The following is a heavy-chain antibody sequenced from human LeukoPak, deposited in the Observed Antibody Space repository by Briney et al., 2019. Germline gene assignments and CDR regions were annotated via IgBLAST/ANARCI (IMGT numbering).Heavy chain of an antibody. D-gene: IGHD3-22*01. CDR1: GYTFTDYY. J-gene: IGHJ4*02. V-gene: IGHV1-2*02. CDR3: ASLAHFDGSTYYPDF. CDR2: MHPNSGGT. Sequence: ASVKVSCRASGYTFTDYYLHWLRQAPGQGLEWMGWMHPNSGGTNYAQNFQGRVTMTRDTSITTAYMELSRLTSDDTAVYYCASLAHFDGSTYYPDFWGQGTLVTVSS.